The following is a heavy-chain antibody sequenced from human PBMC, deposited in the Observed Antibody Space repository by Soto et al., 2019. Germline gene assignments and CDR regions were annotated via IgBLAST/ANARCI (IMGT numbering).Heavy chain of an antibody. CDR3: ARSVATGTYGWFDP. Sequence: SETLSLTCAVYGGSFSGYYWSWIRQPPGKGLEWIGEINHSGSTNYNPSLKSRVTISVDTSKNQFSLKLSSVTAADTAVYYCARSVATGTYGWFDPWGQGTLVTVSS. J-gene: IGHJ5*02. CDR2: INHSGST. CDR1: GGSFSGYY. V-gene: IGHV4-34*01. D-gene: IGHD1-1*01.